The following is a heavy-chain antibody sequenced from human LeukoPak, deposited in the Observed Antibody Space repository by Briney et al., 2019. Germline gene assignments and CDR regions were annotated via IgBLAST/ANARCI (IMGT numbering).Heavy chain of an antibody. D-gene: IGHD5-12*01. CDR3: AKASGSGYYFDY. CDR2: ISGSGGST. V-gene: IGHV3-23*01. CDR1: GFTFSSYA. Sequence: WGSLRLSCAASGFTFSSYAMSWVRQAPGKGLEWVSAISGSGGSTYYADSVKGRFTISRDNSKNTLYLQMNSLRAEDTAVYYCAKASGSGYYFDYWGQGTLVTVS. J-gene: IGHJ4*02.